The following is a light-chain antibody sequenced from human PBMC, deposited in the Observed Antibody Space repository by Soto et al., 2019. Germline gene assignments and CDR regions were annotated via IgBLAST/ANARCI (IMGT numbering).Light chain of an antibody. V-gene: IGKV1-12*01. J-gene: IGKJ1*01. CDR2: FAS. CDR3: QQTHSFSWT. Sequence: DIQMTQSPASVSASVGDRVTIACRASQDVRRWLAWYQQKPGKAPKLLIHFASNLQSGVPSRFSGSGSGTEFTLIISSLQPEDSATYFCQQTHSFSWTFGQGTKVEI. CDR1: QDVRRW.